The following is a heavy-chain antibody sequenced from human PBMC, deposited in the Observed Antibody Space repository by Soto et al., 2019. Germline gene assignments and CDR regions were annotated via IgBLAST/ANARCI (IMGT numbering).Heavy chain of an antibody. V-gene: IGHV4-31*03. J-gene: IGHJ4*02. CDR2: IYYSGST. CDR1: GGSISSGGYY. Sequence: QVQLQESGPGLVKPSQTLSLTCTVSGGSISSGGYYWSWIRQHPGKGLEGIGYIYYSGSTYYNPSLKSRITISVETSKNQFSLKLSSVTAADTALYYCAREEVVTALYNSRTFDYWGQGTLVTVSS. CDR3: AREEVVTALYNSRTFDY. D-gene: IGHD2-21*02.